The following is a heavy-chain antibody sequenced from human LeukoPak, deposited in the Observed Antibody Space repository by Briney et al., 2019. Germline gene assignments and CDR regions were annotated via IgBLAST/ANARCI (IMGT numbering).Heavy chain of an antibody. CDR2: IKSEGEGATT. CDR3: IAHFPYFYGFDV. J-gene: IGHJ6*04. Sequence: GGSLRLSCVSSGFTIGTAWMSWVRQAPGKGLEWLGHIKSEGEGATTDYAAPAKSRFAISRDDSKNMIYLQMSSLKIDDTAIYYCIAHFPYFYGFDVWGKGTTVTVSS. CDR1: GFTIGTAW. D-gene: IGHD3-3*02. V-gene: IGHV3-15*01.